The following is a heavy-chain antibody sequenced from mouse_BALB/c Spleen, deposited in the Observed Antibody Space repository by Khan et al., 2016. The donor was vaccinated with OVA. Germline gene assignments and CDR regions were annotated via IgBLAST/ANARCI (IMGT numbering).Heavy chain of an antibody. CDR3: ARGGGYGNYFAY. J-gene: IGHJ3*01. Sequence: QVQLKQSGGDLVRPGASVKLSCKTSGYIFTSYWIHWVKQRSGQGLEWIARIYPGTGSTYYNEKFKGKATLTADNSSTTTYMQLSSLRSEYSAVYVCARGGGYGNYFAYWGQGTLVTVSA. V-gene: IGHV1-76*01. D-gene: IGHD2-1*01. CDR1: GYIFTSYW. CDR2: IYPGTGST.